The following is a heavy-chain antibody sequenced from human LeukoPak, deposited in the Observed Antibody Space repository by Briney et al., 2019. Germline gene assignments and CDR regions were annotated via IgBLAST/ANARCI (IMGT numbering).Heavy chain of an antibody. D-gene: IGHD4-17*01. V-gene: IGHV4-59*01. Sequence: SETLSLTCTVSGVSISSDYWSWIRLPPGKGLEWIGYIYYSGSSNYNPSLKSRVTMSVDTSKNQFSLKLSSVTAADTAVYYCARDLVTVTKGFDIWGQGTMVSVSS. CDR3: ARDLVTVTKGFDI. CDR2: IYYSGSS. CDR1: GVSISSDY. J-gene: IGHJ3*02.